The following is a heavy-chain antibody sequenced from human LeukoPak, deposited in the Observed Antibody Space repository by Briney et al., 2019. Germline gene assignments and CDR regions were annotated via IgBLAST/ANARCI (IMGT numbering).Heavy chain of an antibody. CDR3: ARDRSPYVWGSYRYTEAAFDI. J-gene: IGHJ3*02. CDR2: IYHSGST. D-gene: IGHD3-16*02. Sequence: SQTLSLTCAVSGGSISSGGYSWSWIRQPPGKGLEWIGYIYHSGSTYYNPSLKSRVTISVDRSKNQFSLKLSSVTAADTAVYYCARDRSPYVWGSYRYTEAAFDIWGQGTMVTVSS. V-gene: IGHV4-30-2*01. CDR1: GGSISSGGYS.